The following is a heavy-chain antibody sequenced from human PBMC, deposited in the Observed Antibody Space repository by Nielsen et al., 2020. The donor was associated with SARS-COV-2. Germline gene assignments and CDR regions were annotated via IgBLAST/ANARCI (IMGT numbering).Heavy chain of an antibody. J-gene: IGHJ2*01. Sequence: GESLKISCAASGFTFSSYSMNWVRQAPGKGLEWVAVISYDGSNKYYADSVKGRFTISRDNSKNTLYLQMNSLRAEDTAVYYCAKESTVGATTGWYFDLWGRGTLVTVSS. CDR2: ISYDGSNK. CDR3: AKESTVGATTGWYFDL. V-gene: IGHV3-30*18. D-gene: IGHD1-26*01. CDR1: GFTFSSYS.